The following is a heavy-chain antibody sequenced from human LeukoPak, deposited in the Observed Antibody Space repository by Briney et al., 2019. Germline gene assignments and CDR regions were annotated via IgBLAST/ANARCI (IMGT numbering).Heavy chain of an antibody. D-gene: IGHD3-10*01. CDR3: ARDPGGFDY. J-gene: IGHJ4*02. Sequence: PGGSLRLSCAASEFTFNNYWMHWVRQAPGKGLVWVSRIKNDGKTTTYADSVKGRFTTSRDNAKNTFYLQMNSLRAEDTAVYYCARDPGGFDYWGQGTLVTVSS. CDR2: IKNDGKTT. V-gene: IGHV3-74*01. CDR1: EFTFNNYW.